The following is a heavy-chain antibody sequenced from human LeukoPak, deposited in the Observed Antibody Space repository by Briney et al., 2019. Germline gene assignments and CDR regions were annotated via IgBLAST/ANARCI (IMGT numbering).Heavy chain of an antibody. V-gene: IGHV1-46*03. D-gene: IGHD3-16*01. J-gene: IGHJ4*02. CDR2: INPSGGST. Sequence: ASVKVSCKASGYTFTSYYMHWVRQAPGQGLEWMGIINPSGGSTSYAQKFQGRVTMTRDTSTSTVYMELSSLRSEDTAVYYCARDLIMITFGGGLDHWGQGTLVTVSS. CDR3: ARDLIMITFGGGLDH. CDR1: GYTFTSYY.